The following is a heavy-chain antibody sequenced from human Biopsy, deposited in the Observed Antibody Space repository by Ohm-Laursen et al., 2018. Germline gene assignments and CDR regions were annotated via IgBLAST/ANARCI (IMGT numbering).Heavy chain of an antibody. CDR2: IFHTGTT. Sequence: GTLSLTCAVSSYSISTGYYWGWIRQPPGKGLEWIGSIFHTGTTFYNPSLESLLTISIDTSKNHFSLNLRSVTAADTAVYYCARGVPHYDGSGFPLAGYWYFDLWGRGTLVTVSS. V-gene: IGHV4-38-2*01. J-gene: IGHJ2*01. CDR1: SYSISTGYY. D-gene: IGHD3-22*01. CDR3: ARGVPHYDGSGFPLAGYWYFDL.